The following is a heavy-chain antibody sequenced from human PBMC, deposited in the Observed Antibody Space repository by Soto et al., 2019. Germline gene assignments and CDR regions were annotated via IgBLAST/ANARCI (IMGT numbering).Heavy chain of an antibody. D-gene: IGHD2-2*01. V-gene: IGHV1-8*01. CDR1: LYTVTRYD. J-gene: IGHJ6*03. CDR3: ARGVPAPEAMPV. CDR2: MNPNSGNT. Sequence: VASLKVSCEASLYTVTRYDGNCVRQSTGQGLDLMGLMNPNSGNTGYAQKFQGRVTMTRNTSIRTAYMELSSLRSEETAVYYCARGVPAPEAMPVWGTATTVSVSS.